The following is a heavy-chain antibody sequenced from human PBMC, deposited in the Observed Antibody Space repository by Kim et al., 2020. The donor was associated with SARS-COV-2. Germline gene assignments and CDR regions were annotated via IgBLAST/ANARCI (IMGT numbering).Heavy chain of an antibody. Sequence: YPHPSLKTRFPIPVDTSKNQFSLKLSSVTAADPAVYYCARVSSGWYYFDYWGQGTLVTVSS. CDR3: ARVSSGWYYFDY. V-gene: IGHV4-39*01. J-gene: IGHJ4*02. D-gene: IGHD6-19*01.